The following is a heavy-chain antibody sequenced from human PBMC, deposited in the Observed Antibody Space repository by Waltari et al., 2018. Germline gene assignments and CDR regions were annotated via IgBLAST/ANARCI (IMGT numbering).Heavy chain of an antibody. Sequence: QVQLQESGPGLVKPSQTLSLTCTVSGGSISRGSYYWSWIRQPAGKGLEWIGYIYTSGSTNYNPSLKSRVTISLDTSKNQFSLKLSSVTAADTAVYYCAIFGCGGDCHIFDDWGQGTLVTVSS. V-gene: IGHV4-61*09. CDR3: AIFGCGGDCHIFDD. D-gene: IGHD2-21*01. J-gene: IGHJ4*02. CDR1: GGSISRGSYY. CDR2: IYTSGST.